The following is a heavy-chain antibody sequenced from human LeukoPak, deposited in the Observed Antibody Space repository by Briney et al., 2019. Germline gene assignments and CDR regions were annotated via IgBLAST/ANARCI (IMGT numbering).Heavy chain of an antibody. Sequence: GGSLRLSCAASGFTFSSYSMNWVRQAPGKGLEWVSSISSSSSYIYYADSVKGRFTISRDNAKNSLYLQMNSLRAEDTAVYYCARTYYDILTGYNPYFDYWGQGTLVTVSS. CDR1: GFTFSSYS. CDR2: ISSSSSYI. J-gene: IGHJ4*02. D-gene: IGHD3-9*01. V-gene: IGHV3-21*01. CDR3: ARTYYDILTGYNPYFDY.